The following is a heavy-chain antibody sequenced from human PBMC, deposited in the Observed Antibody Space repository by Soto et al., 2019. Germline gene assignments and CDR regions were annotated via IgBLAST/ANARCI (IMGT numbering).Heavy chain of an antibody. J-gene: IGHJ4*02. V-gene: IGHV4-39*01. CDR3: ARVTFGGVVVHPKH. D-gene: IGHD3-16*02. CDR1: GDSISTSSYY. Sequence: TSETLSLTCTVSGDSISTSSYYWCWFRQPPGKGLEWIGSISYSGSTYYNPSLKSRVTISVDTSKNQFSLKLSSVTAADTAVYYCARVTFGGVVVHPKHWGQGTLVTVSS. CDR2: ISYSGST.